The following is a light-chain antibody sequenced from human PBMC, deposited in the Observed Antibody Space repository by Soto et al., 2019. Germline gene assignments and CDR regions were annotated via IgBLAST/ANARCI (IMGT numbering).Light chain of an antibody. CDR2: DVS. CDR3: VSYTTFSSYV. Sequence: QSVLTQPASVSGSPGQSITISCTGTSSDVGSYIYVSWYQHHPGKAPKLMIYDVSNRPSGVSNRFSGFKSGNTASLTISGLQAEDEAEYYCVSYTTFSSYVFGTGTKVTVL. V-gene: IGLV2-14*01. J-gene: IGLJ1*01. CDR1: SSDVGSYIY.